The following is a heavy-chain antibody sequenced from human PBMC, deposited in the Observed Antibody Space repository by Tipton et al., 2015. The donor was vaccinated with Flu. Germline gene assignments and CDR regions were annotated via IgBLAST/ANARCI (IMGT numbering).Heavy chain of an antibody. Sequence: TLSLTCTVSGGSINSTTYYWGWVRQPPGKGLEWIATVFHSGLTYYNPSLKSRVSISIDTSKNQFSLRMNSVTAADSAVYYCARDGHPTSNWFDPWGQGTLVTVSS. CDR3: ARDGHPTSNWFDP. CDR2: VFHSGLT. V-gene: IGHV4-39*07. J-gene: IGHJ5*02. CDR1: GGSINSTTYY.